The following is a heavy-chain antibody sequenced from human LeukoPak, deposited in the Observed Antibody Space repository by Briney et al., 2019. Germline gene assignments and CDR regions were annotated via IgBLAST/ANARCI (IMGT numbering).Heavy chain of an antibody. J-gene: IGHJ5*02. D-gene: IGHD5-24*01. CDR2: IYYSGST. CDR1: GGSNSLYY. CDR3: ARFGSSDGYNYP. V-gene: IGHV4-59*01. Sequence: SETLSLTCTVSGGSNSLYYWSWIRQPPGKGLEWIGYIYYSGSTNYSPSLKSRVSISVDTSKNQFSLKLSSVTAADTAVYYCARFGSSDGYNYPWGQGTLVTVSS.